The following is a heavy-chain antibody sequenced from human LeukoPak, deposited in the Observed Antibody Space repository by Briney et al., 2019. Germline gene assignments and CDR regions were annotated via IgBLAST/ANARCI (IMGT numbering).Heavy chain of an antibody. D-gene: IGHD3-22*01. CDR1: GGSISSGGYY. V-gene: IGHV4-31*03. J-gene: IGHJ5*02. CDR2: IYYSGST. Sequence: PSETLSLTCTVSGGSISSGGYYWSWIRQHPGKGLEWIGYIYYSGSTYYNPSLKSRVTISVDTSKNQFSLKLSSVTAADTAVYYCARGPPLRYYDSSGVGGVWFDPWGQGTLVTVSS. CDR3: ARGPPLRYYDSSGVGGVWFDP.